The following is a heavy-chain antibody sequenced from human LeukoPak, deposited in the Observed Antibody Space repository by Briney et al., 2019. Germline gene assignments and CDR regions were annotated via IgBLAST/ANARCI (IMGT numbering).Heavy chain of an antibody. Sequence: GGSLRLSCAASGFTFSSYAMSWVRQAPGKGLEWVSAISGSGGSTYYADSVKGRFTISRDNSKNTLYLQMNSLRAEDTAVYYCAKAGLPPNKVWFGEYYYYGMDVWGQGTTVTVSS. CDR2: ISGSGGST. CDR3: AKAGLPPNKVWFGEYYYYGMDV. D-gene: IGHD3-10*01. CDR1: GFTFSSYA. V-gene: IGHV3-23*01. J-gene: IGHJ6*02.